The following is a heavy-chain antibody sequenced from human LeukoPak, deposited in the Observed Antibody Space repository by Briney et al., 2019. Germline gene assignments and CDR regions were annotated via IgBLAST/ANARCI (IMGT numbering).Heavy chain of an antibody. CDR3: AKDRVLGSQDY. V-gene: IGHV3-74*03. CDR1: GFTFSSYW. CDR2: INSDGSST. J-gene: IGHJ4*02. D-gene: IGHD3-3*02. Sequence: GGSLRLSCAASGFTFSSYWMHWVRQAPGKGLVWVSRINSDGSSTKHADSVKGRFTISRDNAKNTLYLQMNSLRAEDTAVYYCAKDRVLGSQDYWGQGTLVTVSS.